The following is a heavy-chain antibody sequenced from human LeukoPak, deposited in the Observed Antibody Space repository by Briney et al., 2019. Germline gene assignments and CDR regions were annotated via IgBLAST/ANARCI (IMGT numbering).Heavy chain of an antibody. CDR3: ARLTYTYYYDSSTYSF. CDR2: IYYSGST. V-gene: IGHV4-39*01. D-gene: IGHD3-22*01. Sequence: SETLSLTCTVSGGSISSSSYYWGWIRQPPGKGLEWIGSIYYSGSTYYNPSLKSRVTISVDTSKNQFSLRLSSVTAADTAVYYCARLTYTYYYDSSTYSFWGQGTLVTVSS. CDR1: GGSISSSSYY. J-gene: IGHJ4*02.